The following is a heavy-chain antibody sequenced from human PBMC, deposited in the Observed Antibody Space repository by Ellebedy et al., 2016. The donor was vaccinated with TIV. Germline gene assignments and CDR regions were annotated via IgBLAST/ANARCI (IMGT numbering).Heavy chain of an antibody. Sequence: GESLKISCVASGFTFSSYAMSWVRQAPGKGLEWVSAIDKSGYSTYYADSVKGRFTISRDNSKNTLYLQMNSLRAEDTAVYYCARDLHFAFDYWGRGTLVTVSS. CDR1: GFTFSSYA. J-gene: IGHJ4*02. V-gene: IGHV3-23*01. CDR2: IDKSGYST. CDR3: ARDLHFAFDY.